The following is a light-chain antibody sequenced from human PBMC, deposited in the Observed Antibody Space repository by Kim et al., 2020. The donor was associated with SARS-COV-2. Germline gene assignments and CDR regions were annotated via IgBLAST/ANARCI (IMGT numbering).Light chain of an antibody. V-gene: IGKV1D-16*01. J-gene: IGKJ4*01. Sequence: ASVGDRVTITCWGGQDISSRLACYQQQTEKAPKSLIYDASSLQRGVPSRFSGSGSGTDLTITISSLQPEDFATYYCQQYNNYPLTFGGGTKVDIK. CDR1: QDISSR. CDR2: DAS. CDR3: QQYNNYPLT.